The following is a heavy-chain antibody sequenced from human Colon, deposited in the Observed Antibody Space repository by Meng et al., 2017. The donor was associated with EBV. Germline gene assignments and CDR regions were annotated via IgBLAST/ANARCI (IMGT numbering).Heavy chain of an antibody. D-gene: IGHD2-15*01. Sequence: EVQLVGSWGGLVQPGGSLRLSCAASGFTFSSSALSWVRQAPGRGLEWVSTISGSGLSTYYADSVKGRFTISRDNSKNTLYLQMNSLRAEDTALYYCATALYWGQGTLVTVSS. J-gene: IGHJ4*02. CDR3: ATALY. V-gene: IGHV3-23*04. CDR2: ISGSGLST. CDR1: GFTFSSSA.